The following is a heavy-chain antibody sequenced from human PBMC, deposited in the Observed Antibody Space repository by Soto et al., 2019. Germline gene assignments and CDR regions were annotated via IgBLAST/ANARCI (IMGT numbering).Heavy chain of an antibody. CDR2: INHSGST. J-gene: IGHJ6*02. Sequence: SETLSLTCAVYGGSFSRYYWSWIRQPPGKGLEWIGEINHSGSTNYNPSLKSRVTISVDTSKNQFSLKLSSVTAADTAVYYCARSAGYYGSGSYFDYYGMDVWGQGTTVTVSS. V-gene: IGHV4-34*01. CDR1: GGSFSRYY. D-gene: IGHD3-10*01. CDR3: ARSAGYYGSGSYFDYYGMDV.